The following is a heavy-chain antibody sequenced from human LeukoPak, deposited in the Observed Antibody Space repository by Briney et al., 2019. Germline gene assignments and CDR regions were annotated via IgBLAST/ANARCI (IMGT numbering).Heavy chain of an antibody. CDR3: ARDSLGAGTVGATSGY. J-gene: IGHJ4*02. V-gene: IGHV4-39*02. CDR2: IYYSGNT. D-gene: IGHD1-26*01. Sequence: SETLSLTCAVSGGSISSSSYYWGWIRQPPGKGLEWIGSIYYSGNTYYNPSLKSRLTISVDTSKNQFSLKLSSVTAADTAVYYCARDSLGAGTVGATSGYWGQGTLVTVSS. CDR1: GGSISSSSYY.